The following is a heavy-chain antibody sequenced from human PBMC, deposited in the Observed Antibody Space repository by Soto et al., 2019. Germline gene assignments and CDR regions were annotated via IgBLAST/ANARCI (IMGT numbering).Heavy chain of an antibody. J-gene: IGHJ5*02. CDR3: ARGGSGRYVRPPAAWNP. CDR2: SSSSSSYI. Sequence: PRGSLTLSCAASGFTFSSYSMNWVRQAPGKGLEWVSSSSSSSSYISYADSVKGRLTLSTHNAKNSLYLQMTSLRAEDPAAHYFARGGSGRYVRPPAAWNPWGQGTRATAS. V-gene: IGHV3-21*01. D-gene: IGHD1-26*01. CDR1: GFTFSSYS.